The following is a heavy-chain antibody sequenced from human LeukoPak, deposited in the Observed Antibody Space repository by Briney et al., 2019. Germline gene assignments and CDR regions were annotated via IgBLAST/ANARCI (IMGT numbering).Heavy chain of an antibody. CDR2: ISYDGSNK. CDR1: GFTFSSYG. CDR3: ARRDFDYYDSSGYFHDAFDI. V-gene: IGHV3-30*03. Sequence: PGGSLRLSCAASGFTFSSYGMHWVRQAPGKGLEWLAVISYDGSNKYYADSVKGRFTISRDNSKNTLYLQMNSLRAEDTAVYYCARRDFDYYDSSGYFHDAFDIWGQGTMVTVSS. D-gene: IGHD3-22*01. J-gene: IGHJ3*02.